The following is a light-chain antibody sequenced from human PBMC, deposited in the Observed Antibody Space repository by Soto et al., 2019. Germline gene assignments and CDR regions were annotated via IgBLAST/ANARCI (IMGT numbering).Light chain of an antibody. CDR1: QGISNY. V-gene: IGKV1-27*01. CDR3: QKYNSAPWT. CDR2: AAS. Sequence: DIPMTQSPSSLSASVGDRVTITCRASQGISNYLAWYQQKPGKVPRLLIFAASTLQSGAPSRFRGAGSETDFTLTINGLQPEHVATYYCQKYNSAPWTFGQGTKVEIK. J-gene: IGKJ1*01.